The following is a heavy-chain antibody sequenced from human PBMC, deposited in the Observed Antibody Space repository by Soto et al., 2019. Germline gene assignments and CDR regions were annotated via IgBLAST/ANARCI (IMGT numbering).Heavy chain of an antibody. J-gene: IGHJ6*02. CDR1: GFTFSSYA. CDR2: ISYDGSNK. Sequence: QVQLVESGGGVVQPGRSLRLSCAASGFTFSSYAMHWVRQAPGKGLEWVAVISYDGSNKYYADSVKGRFTISRDNSKNTMYLHMNSLRAEDTAVYYCARDTYKTAMVARCDYYYGRDVCGQGNTVTVSS. V-gene: IGHV3-30-3*01. CDR3: ARDTYKTAMVARCDYYYGRDV. D-gene: IGHD5-18*01.